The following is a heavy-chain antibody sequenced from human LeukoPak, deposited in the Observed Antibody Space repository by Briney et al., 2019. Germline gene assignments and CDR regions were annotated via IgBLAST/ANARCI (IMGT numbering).Heavy chain of an antibody. J-gene: IGHJ5*01. Sequence: SESLSLTCTVSGGSISSGGYYWSWIRQHPGKGLEWIGYIYYSGSTYYNPSLKSRVTISVDTSKNQFFLKLSSVTAADTAVYYCARDSPLPGYKGFDPWGQGTLVTVSS. D-gene: IGHD1-1*01. CDR2: IYYSGST. CDR3: ARDSPLPGYKGFDP. V-gene: IGHV4-31*03. CDR1: GGSISSGGYY.